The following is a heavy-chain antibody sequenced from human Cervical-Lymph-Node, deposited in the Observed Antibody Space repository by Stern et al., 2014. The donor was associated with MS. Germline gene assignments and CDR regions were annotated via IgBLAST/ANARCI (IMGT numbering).Heavy chain of an antibody. Sequence: VQLVESGAEVKKPGSSGKVSCKASGGTLTNYAISWVRQAPGQGLEWMGGIIPMFGTTNYAQKFQGRVTITADESTITAYMDLSSLRSEDTAVYYCTSATRTGNYGMDVWGQGTTVTVSS. J-gene: IGHJ6*02. CDR2: IIPMFGTT. D-gene: IGHD1-1*01. CDR1: GGTLTNYA. CDR3: TSATRTGNYGMDV. V-gene: IGHV1-69*01.